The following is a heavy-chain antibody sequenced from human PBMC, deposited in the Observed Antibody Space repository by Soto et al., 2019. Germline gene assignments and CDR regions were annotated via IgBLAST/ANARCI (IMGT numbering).Heavy chain of an antibody. CDR2: ISAYNGNT. Sequence: QVQLVQSGAEVKKPGASVKVSCKASGYTFTSYGISWVLQAPGQVLEWMGWISAYNGNTNYAQKLQGRVTMTTDTSTSTAYMELRSLRSDDTAVYYCARVEPVQLERRGDFDYWGQGTLVTVSS. CDR1: GYTFTSYG. CDR3: ARVEPVQLERRGDFDY. V-gene: IGHV1-18*01. D-gene: IGHD1-1*01. J-gene: IGHJ4*02.